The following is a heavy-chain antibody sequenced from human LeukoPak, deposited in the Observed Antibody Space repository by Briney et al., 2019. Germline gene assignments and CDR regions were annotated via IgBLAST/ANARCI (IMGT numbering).Heavy chain of an antibody. D-gene: IGHD3-9*01. CDR2: FYYSGST. Sequence: SETLSLTCTVSGGSISSYYWSWIRQPPGKGLEWIGYFYYSGSTNYNPSLKGRVTISVDTSKNQFSLKLSSVTAADTAVYYCARFRRNYDILTGYYTSYYMDVWGKGTTVTVSS. V-gene: IGHV4-59*01. CDR1: GGSISSYY. CDR3: ARFRRNYDILTGYYTSYYMDV. J-gene: IGHJ6*03.